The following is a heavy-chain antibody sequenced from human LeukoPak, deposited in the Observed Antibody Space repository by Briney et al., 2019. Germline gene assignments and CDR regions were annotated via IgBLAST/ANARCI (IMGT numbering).Heavy chain of an antibody. D-gene: IGHD3-22*01. CDR1: GYSISSGYY. V-gene: IGHV4-38-2*02. J-gene: IGHJ3*02. CDR3: ARVRRFYYDSSTKGAFDI. CDR2: IFYSGST. Sequence: SETLSLTCTVSGYSISSGYYWGWIRQPPGKGLEWIGSIFYSGSTYYNPSLKSRVTISGDTSKKQFSLKLSSVTAADTAVYYCARVRRFYYDSSTKGAFDIWGQGTMVTVSS.